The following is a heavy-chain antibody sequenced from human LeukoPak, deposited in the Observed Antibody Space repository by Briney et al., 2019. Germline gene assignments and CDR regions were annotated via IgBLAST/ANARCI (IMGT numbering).Heavy chain of an antibody. CDR2: ISYDGSNK. J-gene: IGHJ4*02. V-gene: IGHV3-30-3*01. Sequence: PGGSLRLSCAASGFTFSSYAMHWVRQAPGKGLEWVAVISYDGSNKYYADSVKGRFTISRDNSKNTLYLQMNSLRAEDTAVYYCARAPQLRLGIVVVPAAIDYWGQGTLVTVSS. CDR3: ARAPQLRLGIVVVPAAIDY. D-gene: IGHD2-2*03. CDR1: GFTFSSYA.